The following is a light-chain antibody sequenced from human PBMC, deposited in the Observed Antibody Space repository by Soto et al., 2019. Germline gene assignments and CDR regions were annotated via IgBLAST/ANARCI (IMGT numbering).Light chain of an antibody. J-gene: IGKJ1*01. Sequence: DIQMTQSPSTLSASVGDRVTITCRASQSISSWLAWYQQKPGKAPKLLIYRASNLESGVPSRVRGSGSGTEFTLTISSLKPDDFATYYCQQYNAYPWTFGLGTKVDIK. V-gene: IGKV1-5*03. CDR3: QQYNAYPWT. CDR2: RAS. CDR1: QSISSW.